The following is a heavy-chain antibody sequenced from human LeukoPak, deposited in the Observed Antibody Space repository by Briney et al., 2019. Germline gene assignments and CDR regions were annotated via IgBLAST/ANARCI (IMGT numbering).Heavy chain of an antibody. D-gene: IGHD3-10*01. CDR3: AKGLYGSGSYPDY. CDR1: GFTFDDYA. V-gene: IGHV3-9*03. J-gene: IGHJ4*02. Sequence: GGSLRLSCAASGFTFDDYAMLWLRHAPGKGLEWVSGISWNSGFIGYADSVKGRFTISRDNAKNSLYLQMNSLRAEDMALYYCAKGLYGSGSYPDYWGQGTLVTVSS. CDR2: ISWNSGFI.